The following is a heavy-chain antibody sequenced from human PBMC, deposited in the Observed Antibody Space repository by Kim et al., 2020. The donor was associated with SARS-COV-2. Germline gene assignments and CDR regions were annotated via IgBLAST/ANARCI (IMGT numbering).Heavy chain of an antibody. CDR3: AKDGRGHGDYHWFDT. CDR2: ISGSGTSS. Sequence: GGSLRLSCAASGFIFSNYAVTWVRQAPGKGLEWVSAISGSGTSSYYADSVKGRFTISRDNSKNTLFLQMNTLRVEDTAVYYCAKDGRGHGDYHWFDTWGQGTLVTVSS. D-gene: IGHD4-17*01. J-gene: IGHJ5*02. CDR1: GFIFSNYA. V-gene: IGHV3-23*01.